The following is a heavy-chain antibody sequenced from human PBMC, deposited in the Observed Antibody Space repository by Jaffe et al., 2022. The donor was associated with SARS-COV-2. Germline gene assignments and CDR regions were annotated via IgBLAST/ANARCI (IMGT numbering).Heavy chain of an antibody. J-gene: IGHJ4*02. Sequence: QLQLQESGPGLVKPSETLSLTCTVSGGSISSSSYYWGWIRQPPGKGLEWIGSIYYSGSTYYNPSLKSRVTISVDTSKNQFSLKLSSVTAADTAVYYCARRITMIVVTGWYFDYWGQGTLVTVSS. CDR1: GGSISSSSYY. V-gene: IGHV4-39*01. D-gene: IGHD3-22*01. CDR2: IYYSGST. CDR3: ARRITMIVVTGWYFDY.